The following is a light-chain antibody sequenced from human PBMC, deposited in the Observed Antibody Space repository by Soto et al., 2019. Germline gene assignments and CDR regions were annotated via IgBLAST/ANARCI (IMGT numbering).Light chain of an antibody. V-gene: IGLV2-14*01. CDR1: SSDVGGYNY. J-gene: IGLJ3*02. CDR3: SSYTSSSTWV. CDR2: EVS. Sequence: QSALTQPASVSGSPGQSITICCTGTSSDVGGYNYVSWYQQHPGKAPKLMIYEVSNRPSGVSTRFSGSKSGNTASLTISGLQAEDEADYYCSSYTSSSTWVFGGGTKLTVL.